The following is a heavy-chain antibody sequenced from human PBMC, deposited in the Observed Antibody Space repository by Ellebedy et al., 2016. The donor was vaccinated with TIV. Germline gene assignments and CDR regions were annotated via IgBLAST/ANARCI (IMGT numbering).Heavy chain of an antibody. CDR1: GFTFSSYT. J-gene: IGHJ6*03. CDR2: ISRSRSNI. Sequence: GGSLRLSXAASGFTFSSYTINWFRQAPGRGLEWVSSISRSRSNIYYADSVKGRFTISRDNAQNSLYLQMNSLRVEDTAVYYCARGNGKYPGYYFYMDVWGKGTTVTVSS. V-gene: IGHV3-21*01. CDR3: ARGNGKYPGYYFYMDV. D-gene: IGHD2-2*01.